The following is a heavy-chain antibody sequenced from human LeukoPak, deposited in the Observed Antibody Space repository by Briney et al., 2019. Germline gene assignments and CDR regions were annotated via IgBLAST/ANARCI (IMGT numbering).Heavy chain of an antibody. Sequence: GGSLRLSCAASGFSFSSYAMSWVRQAPGKGLEWVSGIGGSVGNTYYLDSVKGRFTISRVNSKNTLYLQMISLRAEDTALYYCAKGRGTTVTTSFDYWGQGTLITVSS. CDR3: AKGRGTTVTTSFDY. J-gene: IGHJ4*01. V-gene: IGHV3-23*01. CDR1: GFSFSSYA. CDR2: IGGSVGNT. D-gene: IGHD4-17*01.